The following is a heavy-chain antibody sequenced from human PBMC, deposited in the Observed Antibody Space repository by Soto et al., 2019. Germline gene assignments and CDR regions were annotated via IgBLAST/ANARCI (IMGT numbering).Heavy chain of an antibody. CDR3: ARDYARGWCQF. D-gene: IGHD2-8*02. CDR2: ISFDGDK. Sequence: GGSLRLSCAASGFDFSNSGIQWVRQTPGKGLEWVALISFDGDKYYVDSVKGRFTISRDNPTNTVYLQMNRLRPEDTGVYYCARDYARGWCQFWGQGTLVTVSS. CDR1: GFDFSNSG. J-gene: IGHJ4*02. V-gene: IGHV3-30*03.